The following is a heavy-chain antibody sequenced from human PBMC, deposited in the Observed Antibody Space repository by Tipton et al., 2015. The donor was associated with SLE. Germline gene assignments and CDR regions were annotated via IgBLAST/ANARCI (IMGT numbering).Heavy chain of an antibody. V-gene: IGHV3-21*01. CDR2: ISSSSSYI. Sequence: APGKGLEWVSSISSSSSYIYYADSVKGRFTISRDNAKNSLYLQMNSLRAEDTAVYYCAREGMTAINLDYWGQGTLVTVSS. D-gene: IGHD2-21*02. J-gene: IGHJ4*02. CDR3: AREGMTAINLDY.